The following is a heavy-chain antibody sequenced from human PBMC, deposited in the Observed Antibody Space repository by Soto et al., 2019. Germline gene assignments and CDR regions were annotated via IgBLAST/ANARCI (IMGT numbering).Heavy chain of an antibody. D-gene: IGHD2-2*01. CDR1: GFTFSDYY. Sequence: QVQLVESGGGLVKPGGSLRLSCAASGFTFSDYYMSWIRQAPGKGLEWVSYISSSGSTIYYADSVKGRFTISRDNAKTSLYLQMNSLRAEDTAVYYCARESLIVVVPAAYYYYMDVWGKGTTVTVSS. CDR2: ISSSGSTI. V-gene: IGHV3-11*01. CDR3: ARESLIVVVPAAYYYYMDV. J-gene: IGHJ6*03.